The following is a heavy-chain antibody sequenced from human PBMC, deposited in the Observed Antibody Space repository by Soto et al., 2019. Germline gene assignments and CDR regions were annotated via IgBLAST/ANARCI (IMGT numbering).Heavy chain of an antibody. Sequence: QVQLQESGPGLVKPSETLSLSCIVSGGSVSSGSYYWSWIRQPPGKGLEWIGHIYYSGSTDYNPSLKSRVTISVDTSKNQFSLKLTSVTAADTAVYFCAGGGGSSGYFDNWGQGTLVTVSS. D-gene: IGHD3-22*01. CDR1: GGSVSSGSYY. J-gene: IGHJ4*02. CDR3: AGGGGSSGYFDN. CDR2: IYYSGST. V-gene: IGHV4-61*01.